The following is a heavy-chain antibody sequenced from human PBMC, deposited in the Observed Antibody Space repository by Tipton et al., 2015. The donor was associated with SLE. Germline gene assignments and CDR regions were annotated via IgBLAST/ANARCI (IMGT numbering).Heavy chain of an antibody. J-gene: IGHJ4*02. CDR3: AREVRQLLIYFDS. CDR1: GFSISSGYY. CDR2: IYRSGST. V-gene: IGHV4-38-2*02. D-gene: IGHD6-6*01. Sequence: TLSLTCTVSGFSISSGYYWGWMRQSPGKGLEWIGSIYRSGSTYYTPSLRNRVTISVDTSKNQFSLKLSSVTAADTAVYFCAREVRQLLIYFDSWGQGTLVTVSS.